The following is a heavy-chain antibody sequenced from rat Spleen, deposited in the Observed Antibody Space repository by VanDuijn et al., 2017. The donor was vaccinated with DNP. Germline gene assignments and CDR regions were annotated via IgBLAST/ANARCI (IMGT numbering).Heavy chain of an antibody. CDR1: GFTFSDYN. D-gene: IGHD4-3*01. V-gene: IGHV5S23*01. Sequence: EVQLVESGGGLVQPGRSLKLSCAASGFTFSDYNMAWIRQVPGKGLEWVAAITSSGGSTYYPDSVKGRFTISRDNAKSSLYLQMNSLKSEDTATYYCAKNSGYYFDYWGQGVMVTVSS. CDR3: AKNSGYYFDY. J-gene: IGHJ2*01. CDR2: ITSSGGST.